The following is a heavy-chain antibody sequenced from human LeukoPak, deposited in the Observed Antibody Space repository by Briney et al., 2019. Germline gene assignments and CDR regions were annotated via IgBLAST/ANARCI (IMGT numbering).Heavy chain of an antibody. CDR3: ARGDTMIVGNWFDP. CDR1: GYTFTGYY. J-gene: IGHJ5*02. V-gene: IGHV1-2*02. D-gene: IGHD3-22*01. Sequence: ASVKVSCKASGYTFTGYYMHWVRQAHGQGLEWMGWINPNSGGTNYAQKFQGRVTMTRDTSISTAYMELSRLRSDDTAVYYCARGDTMIVGNWFDPWGQGTLVTVSS. CDR2: INPNSGGT.